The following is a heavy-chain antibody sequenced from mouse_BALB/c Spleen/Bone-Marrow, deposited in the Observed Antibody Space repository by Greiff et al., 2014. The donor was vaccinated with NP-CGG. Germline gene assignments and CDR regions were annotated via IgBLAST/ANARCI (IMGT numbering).Heavy chain of an antibody. D-gene: IGHD2-3*01. V-gene: IGHV2-6-7*01. Sequence: QVQLKESGPGLVAPSQSLSITCTVSGVSLTGYGVNWGRQPPGKGLEWLGMIWGDGSTDYNSALKSRLSISKDNSKSQVFLKMNSLQTDDTARYYCATDGYFAYWGQGTLVTVSA. CDR2: IWGDGST. CDR3: ATDGYFAY. CDR1: GVSLTGYG. J-gene: IGHJ3*01.